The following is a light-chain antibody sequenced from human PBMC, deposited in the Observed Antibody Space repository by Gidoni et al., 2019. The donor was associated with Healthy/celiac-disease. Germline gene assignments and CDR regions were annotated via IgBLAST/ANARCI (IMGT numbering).Light chain of an antibody. Sequence: QSALTQPASVSGSPGQSITISCTGTSSDVGAYYYVSWYQPHPGKAPKLMIYDVSNRPSGVSNRFSGSKSGNTASLTISGLQAEDEADYYCSSYTSSTTQVFGGGTKLTVL. V-gene: IGLV2-14*03. J-gene: IGLJ2*01. CDR2: DVS. CDR1: SSDVGAYYY. CDR3: SSYTSSTTQV.